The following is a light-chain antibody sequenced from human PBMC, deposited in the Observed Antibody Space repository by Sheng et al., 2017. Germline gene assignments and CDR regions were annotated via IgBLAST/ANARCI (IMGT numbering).Light chain of an antibody. Sequence: QTVVTQEPSLTLSPGGTVTLTCASSTGAVTSGYYPNWFQQKPGQAPRALIYSASNTHSWTPARFSGSLLGGKAALTLSGVQPEDEAEYYCLLYYGGLWVFGGGTKLTVL. CDR3: LLYYGGLWV. V-gene: IGLV7-43*01. CDR1: TGAVTSGYY. J-gene: IGLJ3*02. CDR2: SAS.